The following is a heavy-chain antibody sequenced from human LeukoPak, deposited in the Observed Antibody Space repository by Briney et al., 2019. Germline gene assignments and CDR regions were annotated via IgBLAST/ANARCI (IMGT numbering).Heavy chain of an antibody. V-gene: IGHV1-24*01. D-gene: IGHD6-13*01. CDR1: GYTLTEFS. CDR3: TAITAAGQRGSSFDY. J-gene: IGHJ4*02. CDR2: FDPEDGET. Sequence: ASVKVSCKVSGYTLTEFSIHWVRRVPGKGLEWMGGFDPEDGETIYAQKFQGRVTMTEDTSSDTAYMELSGLRSDDTAVYFCTAITAAGQRGSSFDYWGQGTLVTVSS.